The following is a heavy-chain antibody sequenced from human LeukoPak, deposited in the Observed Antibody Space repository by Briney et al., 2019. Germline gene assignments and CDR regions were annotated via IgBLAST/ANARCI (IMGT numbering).Heavy chain of an antibody. Sequence: SETLSLTCNVSGGSISSNPYYWAWIRQPPGKGLEWIGSIHYSGRTYNNASLKNRVTISVDTSKNQFSLKLSSVTAADTSVYYCARDEHGFDIWGQGTMVTVSS. CDR2: IHYSGRT. CDR1: GGSISSNPYY. CDR3: ARDEHGFDI. J-gene: IGHJ3*02. V-gene: IGHV4-39*02.